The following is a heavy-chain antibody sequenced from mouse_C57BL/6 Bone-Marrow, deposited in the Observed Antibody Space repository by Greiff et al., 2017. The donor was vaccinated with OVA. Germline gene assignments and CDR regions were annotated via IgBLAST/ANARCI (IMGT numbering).Heavy chain of an antibody. CDR3: ARDGGDGYYEDY. CDR1: GYSITSGYY. Sequence: EVQLQQSGPGLVKPSQSLSLSCSVTGYSITSGYYWNWIRQFPGNKLEWMGYISYDGSTNYNPSLKNRISITRDTSKNQFFLKLNSVTTEDTATYYCARDGGDGYYEDYWGQGTTLTVSS. V-gene: IGHV3-6*01. D-gene: IGHD2-3*01. CDR2: ISYDGST. J-gene: IGHJ2*01.